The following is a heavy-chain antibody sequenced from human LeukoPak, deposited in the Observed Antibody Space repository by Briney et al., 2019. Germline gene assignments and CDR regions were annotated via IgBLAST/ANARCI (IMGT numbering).Heavy chain of an antibody. CDR3: ARLGKTYYYDSSGLDY. V-gene: IGHV4-34*01. J-gene: IGHJ4*02. Sequence: SETLSLTCTVYGGSFSGYYWNWIRQPPGKGLEWLGEINHSGSTNYNPSLKSRVTISVDTSKNQFSLKLSSVTAADTAVYYCARLGKTYYYDSSGLDYWGQGTLVTVSS. D-gene: IGHD3-22*01. CDR2: INHSGST. CDR1: GGSFSGYY.